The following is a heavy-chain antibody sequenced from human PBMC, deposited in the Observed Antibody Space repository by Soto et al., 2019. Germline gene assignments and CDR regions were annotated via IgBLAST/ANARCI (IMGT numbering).Heavy chain of an antibody. J-gene: IGHJ6*02. CDR1: GGTFSSYA. V-gene: IGHV1-69*01. D-gene: IGHD3-22*01. CDR2: IIPIFGTA. CDR3: ARDYYDSSGPDYGMDV. Sequence: VKVSCKASGGTFSSYAISWVRQAPGQGLEWMGGIIPIFGTANYAQKFQGRVTITADESTSTAYMELSSLRSEDTAVYYCARDYYDSSGPDYGMDVWGQGTTVTVSS.